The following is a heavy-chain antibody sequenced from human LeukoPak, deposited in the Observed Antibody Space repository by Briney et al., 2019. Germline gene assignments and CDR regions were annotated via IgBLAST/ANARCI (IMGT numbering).Heavy chain of an antibody. Sequence: SETLSLTCTVSGDSVTTYYWSWIRQPPGKGLEWLGYVYYSGSATYNPSLKSRVTISVDTTKNQFSLRLSSVTAADTAVYYCARGYSSSWYPSWFDPWGQGTLVTVSS. V-gene: IGHV4-59*02. D-gene: IGHD6-13*01. CDR1: GDSVTTYY. CDR2: VYYSGSA. CDR3: ARGYSSSWYPSWFDP. J-gene: IGHJ5*02.